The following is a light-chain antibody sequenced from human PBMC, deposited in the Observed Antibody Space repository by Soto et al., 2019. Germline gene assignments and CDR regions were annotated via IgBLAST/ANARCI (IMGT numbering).Light chain of an antibody. CDR3: QQYNNWPPIT. CDR2: GPS. V-gene: IGKV3-15*01. CDR1: QSVSRN. Sequence: EILMTPSPATLSVSPGERATLSCRASQSVSRNLAWYQQKPGQAPRLLIYGPSTRATGIPARFSGSGSGTESAPTISILQCEDFAFYYCQQYNNWPPITFGGGTKVDIK. J-gene: IGKJ4*01.